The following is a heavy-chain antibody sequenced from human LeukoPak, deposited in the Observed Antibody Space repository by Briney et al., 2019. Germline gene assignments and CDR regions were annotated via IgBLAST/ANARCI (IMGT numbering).Heavy chain of an antibody. CDR3: ARDSSGYKWRGWFDP. CDR1: GGAISSYY. D-gene: IGHD3-22*01. CDR2: IYYSGSS. Sequence: SETLSLTCIVSGGAISSYYWNWIRQPPGKGLEWIGHIYYSGSSNYNPSLKSRVTISVDTSKNQFSLKLSSVTAADTAVYYCARDSSGYKWRGWFDPWGQGTLVTVSS. V-gene: IGHV4-59*01. J-gene: IGHJ5*02.